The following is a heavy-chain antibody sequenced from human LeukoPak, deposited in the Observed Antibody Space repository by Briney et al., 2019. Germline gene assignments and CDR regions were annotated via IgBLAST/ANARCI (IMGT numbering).Heavy chain of an antibody. Sequence: ASVKVSCKASGYTFTSYGISWVRQAPGRGLEWMGWISAYNGNTNYAQKLQGRVTMTTDTSTSTVCMELRSLRSDDTAVYYCARDLMYCSSTSCYGNWFDPWGQGTLVTVSS. CDR3: ARDLMYCSSTSCYGNWFDP. J-gene: IGHJ5*02. D-gene: IGHD2-2*01. CDR2: ISAYNGNT. V-gene: IGHV1-18*04. CDR1: GYTFTSYG.